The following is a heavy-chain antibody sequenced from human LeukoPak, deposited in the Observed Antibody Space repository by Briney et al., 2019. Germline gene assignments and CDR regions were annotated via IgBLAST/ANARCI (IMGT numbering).Heavy chain of an antibody. CDR1: GGSFSGYY. CDR3: ARARRGSSIRGPLDY. J-gene: IGHJ4*02. D-gene: IGHD3-10*01. CDR2: VFHSGTP. V-gene: IGHV4-34*12. Sequence: PSETLSLTCAVYGGSFSGYYWSWIRQPPGKGLEWIGEVFHSGTPNYNPSLKTRVSISVDTSKNQFSLRLRSVTAADTAVYYCARARRGSSIRGPLDYWGQGALVTVSS.